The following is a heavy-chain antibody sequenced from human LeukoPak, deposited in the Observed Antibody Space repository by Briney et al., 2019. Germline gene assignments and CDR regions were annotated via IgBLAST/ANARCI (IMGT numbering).Heavy chain of an antibody. CDR2: ISYDGSNK. J-gene: IGHJ3*02. V-gene: IGHV3-30*03. CDR3: AITMVRGVIIKAFDI. CDR1: GFTFSSYA. D-gene: IGHD3-10*01. Sequence: GGSLRLSCAASGFTFSSYAMSWVRQAPGKGLEWVAVISYDGSNKYYADSVKGRFTISRDNSKNTLYLQMNSLRAEDTAVYYCAITMVRGVIIKAFDIWGQGTMVTVSS.